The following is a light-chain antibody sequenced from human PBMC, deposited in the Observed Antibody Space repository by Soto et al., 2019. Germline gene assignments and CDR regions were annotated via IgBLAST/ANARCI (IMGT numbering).Light chain of an antibody. CDR1: QDVTTN. Sequence: EISMTQFPAILSASPGGGATLSCRAAQDVTTNFAWYQLRRGQPPRLLIYDISTRATGVPARFSGSGSGTEFTLTISSLQPEDCAIYFCQQANSFPITFGQGTRLEIK. J-gene: IGKJ5*01. CDR3: QQANSFPIT. V-gene: IGKV3-15*01. CDR2: DIS.